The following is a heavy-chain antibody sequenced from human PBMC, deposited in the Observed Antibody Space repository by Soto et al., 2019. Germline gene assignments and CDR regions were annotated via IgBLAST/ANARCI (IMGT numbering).Heavy chain of an antibody. CDR3: ARQDYSSGWYTNWYFDL. V-gene: IGHV4-39*01. J-gene: IGHJ2*01. D-gene: IGHD6-19*01. CDR2: IYYTGST. CDR1: GGSISSSNYY. Sequence: PSETLSLTCTVSGGSISSSNYYWGWIRQPPGKGLEWIGSIYYTGSTYYNPSLKRRVTISVDTSKNQFSLKLSSVTAADTAVYYCARQDYSSGWYTNWYFDLWGRGTLVT.